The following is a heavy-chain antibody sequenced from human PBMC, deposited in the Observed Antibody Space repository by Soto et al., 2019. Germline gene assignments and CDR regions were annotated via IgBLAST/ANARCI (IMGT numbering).Heavy chain of an antibody. J-gene: IGHJ3*02. CDR2: IIPIFGTA. Sequence: SVKGSCKAAGCTFSSYAISWVRQAPGQGLEWMGGIIPIFGTANYAQKFQGRVTITADKFTSTAYMELSSLRSEDTAVYYCARDRRGVLDSSGYYYPVDFDSWAKGKTVTV. CDR1: GCTFSSYA. D-gene: IGHD3-22*01. V-gene: IGHV1-69*06. CDR3: ARDRRGVLDSSGYYYPVDFDS.